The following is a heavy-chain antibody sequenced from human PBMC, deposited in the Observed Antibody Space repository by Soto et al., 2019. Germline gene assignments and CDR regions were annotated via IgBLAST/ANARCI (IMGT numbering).Heavy chain of an antibody. CDR2: IKEDGSDM. V-gene: IGHV3-7*01. CDR1: GFTFSSYW. J-gene: IGHJ4*02. Sequence: EVQLVESGGGLVQPGGSLRLSCAASGFTFSSYWMSWVRQAPGKGLEWVANIKEDGSDMYYVDSVKGRFTISRDNAKNSMYLQMNSLRAKDTGVYYCATEAWVYYAFWSGYSDYWGQGTLVTVSS. CDR3: ATEAWVYYAFWSGYSDY. D-gene: IGHD3-3*01.